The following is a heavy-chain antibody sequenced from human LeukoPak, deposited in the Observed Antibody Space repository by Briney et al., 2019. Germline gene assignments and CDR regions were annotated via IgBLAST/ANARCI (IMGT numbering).Heavy chain of an antibody. Sequence: ASETLSLTCAVYGGSFSGYYWSWIRQPPGKGLEWIGEINHSGSTNYNPSLKSRVTISVDTSKNQFSLKLSSVTAADTAVYYCARTTMVRGTYYMDVWGKGTTVTVSS. CDR1: GGSFSGYY. D-gene: IGHD3-10*01. J-gene: IGHJ6*03. CDR3: ARTTMVRGTYYMDV. V-gene: IGHV4-34*01. CDR2: INHSGST.